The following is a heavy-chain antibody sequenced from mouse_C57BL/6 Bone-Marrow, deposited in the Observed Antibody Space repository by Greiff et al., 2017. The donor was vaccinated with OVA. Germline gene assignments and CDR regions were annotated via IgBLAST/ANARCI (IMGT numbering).Heavy chain of an antibody. J-gene: IGHJ4*01. CDR3: ARGGNYYAMDY. CDR1: GFTFSSYG. Sequence: EVNVVESGGDLVKPGGSLKLSCAASGFTFSSYGMSWVRQTPDKRLEWVATISSGGSYTYYPDSVKGRFTISRDNAKNTLYLQMSSLKSEDTAMYYCARGGNYYAMDYWGQGTSVTVSS. CDR2: ISSGGSYT. V-gene: IGHV5-6*01.